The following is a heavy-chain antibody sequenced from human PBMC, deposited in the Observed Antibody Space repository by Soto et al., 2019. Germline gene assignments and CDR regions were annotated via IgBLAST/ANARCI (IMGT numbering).Heavy chain of an antibody. D-gene: IGHD2-15*01. V-gene: IGHV1-69*13. J-gene: IGHJ6*02. CDR1: GGTFSSYA. CDR2: ITPIFGTA. CDR3: AREGGSSPGDIVVVVAATGYYYGMDV. Sequence: SVKVSCKASGGTFSSYAISWVRQAPGQGLEWMRGITPIFGTANYAQKFQGRVTITADESTSTAYMELSSLRSEDTAVYYCAREGGSSPGDIVVVVAATGYYYGMDVWGQGTTVTVS.